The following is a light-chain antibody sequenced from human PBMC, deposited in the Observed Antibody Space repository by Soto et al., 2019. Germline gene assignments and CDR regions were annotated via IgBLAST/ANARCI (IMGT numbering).Light chain of an antibody. J-gene: IGKJ4*01. CDR2: KAS. V-gene: IGKV1-5*03. CDR3: QQYNSYPLT. Sequence: DIQMTQSPSTLSASVGDRVTITCRASQSISSWLAWYQQKPGKAPKVLIYKASNLESGVPSRFSGSGSGTEFTLTISSLQPDDFATYYCQQYNSYPLTFGGGTKVDIK. CDR1: QSISSW.